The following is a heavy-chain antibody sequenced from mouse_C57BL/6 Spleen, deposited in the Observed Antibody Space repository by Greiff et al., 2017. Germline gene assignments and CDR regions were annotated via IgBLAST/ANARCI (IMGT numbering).Heavy chain of an antibody. J-gene: IGHJ2*01. CDR3: ARLGTGEDFDY. CDR2: IYPGDGDT. CDR1: GYAFSSSW. Sequence: VQLVESGPELVKPGASVKISCKASGYAFSSSWMNWVKQRPGKGLEWIGRIYPGDGDTNYNGKFKGKATLTADKSSSTAYMQLSSLTSEDSAVYFCARLGTGEDFDYWGQGTTLTVSS. D-gene: IGHD4-1*01. V-gene: IGHV1-82*01.